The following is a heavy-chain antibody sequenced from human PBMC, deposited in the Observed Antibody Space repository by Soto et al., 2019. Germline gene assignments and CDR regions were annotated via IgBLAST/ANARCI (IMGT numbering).Heavy chain of an antibody. D-gene: IGHD3-3*01. CDR3: ARVLLGPYYDFWRGYSFGMDV. Sequence: GASVKVSXKASGYTFTSYGINWVRQAPGQGLEWMGWISAYNGNTNYAQKLQGRVTMTTDTSTSTAYMELRSLRSDDTAVYYCARVLLGPYYDFWRGYSFGMDVWGPGTTVTVSS. CDR2: ISAYNGNT. CDR1: GYTFTSYG. J-gene: IGHJ6*02. V-gene: IGHV1-18*01.